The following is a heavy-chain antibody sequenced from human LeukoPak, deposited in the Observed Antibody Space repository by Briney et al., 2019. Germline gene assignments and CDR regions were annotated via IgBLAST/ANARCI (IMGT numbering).Heavy chain of an antibody. Sequence: QPGGSLRLSCAASGFTFSNYAMSWVRQAPGKGLEWVSSITVSGESTYFADSVKGRFIISRDNSKNTLYLQMDSLRPEDTAVYYCAREIRKNYRFYLDHWGPGALVTVSS. J-gene: IGHJ4*02. CDR1: GFTFSNYA. CDR3: AREIRKNYRFYLDH. V-gene: IGHV3-23*01. D-gene: IGHD1-7*01. CDR2: ITVSGEST.